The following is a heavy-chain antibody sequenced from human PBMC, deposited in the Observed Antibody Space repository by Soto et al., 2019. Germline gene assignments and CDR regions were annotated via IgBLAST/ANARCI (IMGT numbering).Heavy chain of an antibody. CDR1: GYTFTGYY. D-gene: IGHD6-19*01. V-gene: IGHV1-2*04. CDR3: ARDRRSGWYVTYNNWFDP. J-gene: IGHJ5*02. Sequence: ASVKVSCKASGYTFTGYYMHWVRQAPGQGLEWMGWINPNSGGTNYAQKFQGWVTMTRDTSISTAYMELSRLRSDDTAVYYCARDRRSGWYVTYNNWFDPWGQGTLVTVS. CDR2: INPNSGGT.